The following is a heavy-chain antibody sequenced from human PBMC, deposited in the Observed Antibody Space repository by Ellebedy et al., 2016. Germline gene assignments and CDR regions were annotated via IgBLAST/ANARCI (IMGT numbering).Heavy chain of an antibody. CDR2: FFHSGNT. CDR3: ARHALWSGYYRSFDY. V-gene: IGHV4-39*01. Sequence: GSLRLXXTVSGASISSSSYHWGWIRQAPGRGLVWIGGFFHSGNTYYNPSLKSRVTISVDTSKDQFSLKLSAVTATDTALYYCARHALWSGYYRSFDYWGQGTLVTVSS. D-gene: IGHD3-3*01. CDR1: GASISSSSYH. J-gene: IGHJ4*02.